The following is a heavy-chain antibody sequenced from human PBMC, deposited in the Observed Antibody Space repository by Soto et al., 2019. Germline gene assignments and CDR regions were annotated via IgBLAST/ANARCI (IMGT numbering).Heavy chain of an antibody. CDR3: EQASHFWSGYPKGVDV. CDR1: GFTFSSYG. J-gene: IGHJ6*02. V-gene: IGHV3-30*18. Sequence: GGSLRLSCAASGFTFSSYGMHWVRQAPGKGLEWVAVISYDGSNKYYADSVKGRFTISRDNSKNTLYLQMNSLRAEDTAVYYCEQASHFWSGYPKGVDVWGQGTTVTVSS. D-gene: IGHD3-3*02. CDR2: ISYDGSNK.